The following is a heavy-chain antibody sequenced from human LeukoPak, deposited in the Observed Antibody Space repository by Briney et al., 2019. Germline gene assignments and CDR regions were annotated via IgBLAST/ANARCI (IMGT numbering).Heavy chain of an antibody. CDR2: INTNNGNP. CDR3: ARGSIISDY. V-gene: IGHV7-4-1*02. Sequence: ASVKVSCKASGYTFTSYAVNWVRQAPGQGLEWIGWINTNNGNPRYALGFTGRLVFSLDTSVSTAYLQISSLKAEDTAVYYCARGSIISDYWGQGTLLTVSS. CDR1: GYTFTSYA. J-gene: IGHJ4*02. D-gene: IGHD3-16*01.